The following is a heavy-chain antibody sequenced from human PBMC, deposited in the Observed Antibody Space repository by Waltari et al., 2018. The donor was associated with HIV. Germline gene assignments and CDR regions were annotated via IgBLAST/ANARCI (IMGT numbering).Heavy chain of an antibody. CDR1: GGSISSYY. J-gene: IGHJ3*02. CDR2: IYTSGGT. CDR3: ARGTYYYDSSGHDAFDI. V-gene: IGHV4-4*07. D-gene: IGHD3-22*01. Sequence: QVQLQESGPGLVKPSETLSLTCTVPGGSISSYYWSWIRQPAGKGLEWIGRIYTSGGTNYNPSLMRRVTMLVDTAKNQFSLKRSSGTAADTAVYYCARGTYYYDSSGHDAFDIWGQGTMVTVSS.